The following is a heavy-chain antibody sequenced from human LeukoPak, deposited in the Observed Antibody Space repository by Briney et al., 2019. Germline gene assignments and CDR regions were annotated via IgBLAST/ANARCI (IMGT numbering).Heavy chain of an antibody. D-gene: IGHD2-2*01. V-gene: IGHV3-53*01. Sequence: GGSLRLSCAASGFTVSSNYMSWVRQAPGKGLEWVSVIYSSGSTYYADSVKGRFTISRDNSKNTLYLQMNSLRAEDTAVYYCASGLDIVVVPAAPYYYYMDVWGKGTTVTVSS. J-gene: IGHJ6*03. CDR1: GFTVSSNY. CDR2: IYSSGST. CDR3: ASGLDIVVVPAAPYYYYMDV.